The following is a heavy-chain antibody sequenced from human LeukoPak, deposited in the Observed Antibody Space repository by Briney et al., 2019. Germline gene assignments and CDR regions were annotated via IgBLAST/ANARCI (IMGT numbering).Heavy chain of an antibody. CDR1: GFTFSSYG. V-gene: IGHV3-30*03. Sequence: PGGSLRLSCAASGFTFSSYGMHWVRQAPGKGLEWVAVISYDGSNKYYADSVKGRFTISRDNSKNTLYLQMNSLGAEDTAVYYCARGLTYYYGSGSYYKNLPGVDYWGQGTLVTVSS. CDR3: ARGLTYYYGSGSYYKNLPGVDY. D-gene: IGHD3-10*01. CDR2: ISYDGSNK. J-gene: IGHJ4*02.